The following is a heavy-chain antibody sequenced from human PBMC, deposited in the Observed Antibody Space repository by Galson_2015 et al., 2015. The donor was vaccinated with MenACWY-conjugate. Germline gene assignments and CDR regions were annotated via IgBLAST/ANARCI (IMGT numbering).Heavy chain of an antibody. J-gene: IGHJ3*01. CDR1: GFIFSSYG. CDR2: IWYDGSNT. D-gene: IGHD5-18*01. CDR3: ARESRGYSYSYARDAFDV. V-gene: IGHV3-33*01. Sequence: SLRLSCAASGFIFSSYGMHWVRQAPGKGLEWVAVIWYDGSNTYYADSVKGRFTISRDKSKNTLYLQMNSLRAEDTAVYYCARESRGYSYSYARDAFDVWGQGTMVTVSS.